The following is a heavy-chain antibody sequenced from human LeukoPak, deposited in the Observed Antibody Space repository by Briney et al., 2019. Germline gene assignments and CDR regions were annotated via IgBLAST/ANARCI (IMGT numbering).Heavy chain of an antibody. D-gene: IGHD6-6*01. J-gene: IGHJ4*02. CDR1: GFTFSSYA. CDR3: AKSLRQLVQGDLDY. CDR2: ISGSGGST. Sequence: PGGSLRLSCAASGFTFSSYAMSWVRQAPGKGLEWVSAISGSGGSTYYADSVKGRFTISRDNSKNTLYLQMNSQRAEDTAVYYCAKSLRQLVQGDLDYWGQGTLVTVSS. V-gene: IGHV3-23*01.